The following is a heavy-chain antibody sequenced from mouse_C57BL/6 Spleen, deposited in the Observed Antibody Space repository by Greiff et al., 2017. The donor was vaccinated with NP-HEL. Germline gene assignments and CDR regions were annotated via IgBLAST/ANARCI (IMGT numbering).Heavy chain of an antibody. V-gene: IGHV1-69*01. Sequence: QVQLQQSGAELVMPGASVKLSCKASGYTFTSYWMHWVKQRPGQGLEWIGELDPSDSYTNYNQKFKGKSTLTVDKSSSTAYMQLSSLTSEDSAVYYCARDYSKFFDYWGQGTTLTVSS. J-gene: IGHJ2*01. D-gene: IGHD2-5*01. CDR3: ARDYSKFFDY. CDR2: LDPSDSYT. CDR1: GYTFTSYW.